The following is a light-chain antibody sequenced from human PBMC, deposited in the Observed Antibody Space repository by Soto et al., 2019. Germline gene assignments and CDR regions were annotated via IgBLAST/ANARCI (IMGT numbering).Light chain of an antibody. Sequence: EIVMTQSPATLSLSPGERATLSCRASESVSTNLAWYQQKAGQAPRLLIYGASTRATGIPDRFSGSGSGTDFTLTITRLEPEDSAVYFCQQYTGPPTTFGQGTRLEIK. CDR2: GAS. CDR1: ESVSTN. V-gene: IGKV3D-15*01. J-gene: IGKJ5*01. CDR3: QQYTGPPTT.